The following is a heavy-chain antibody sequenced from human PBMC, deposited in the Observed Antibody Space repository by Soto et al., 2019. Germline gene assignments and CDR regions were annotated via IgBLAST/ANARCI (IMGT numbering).Heavy chain of an antibody. D-gene: IGHD5-18*01. CDR2: VSANGRNT. CDR1: GFTFSSYA. J-gene: IGHJ6*02. Sequence: PGGSLRLSCAASGFTFSSYAMNWVRQAPGKGLEWVSSVSANGRNTYYADSVKGRFTVSRDKSKNALFLQLDSLRAEDTAVYYCARDRYSSRGMDVWGQGTTVTVSS. V-gene: IGHV3-23*01. CDR3: ARDRYSSRGMDV.